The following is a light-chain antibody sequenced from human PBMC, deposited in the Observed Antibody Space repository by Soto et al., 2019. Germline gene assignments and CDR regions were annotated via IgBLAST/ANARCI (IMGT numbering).Light chain of an antibody. Sequence: EIVLTQSPATLSLSPGEKATLSCRASETVRTGSLAWYQQKPGQAPRLLIFGASVRATDIPDRFSGSGSGTDVTLTITRLAPEDFAVYHCQQYASSPWTFGQGTKLEIK. CDR1: ETVRTGS. CDR3: QQYASSPWT. V-gene: IGKV3-20*01. J-gene: IGKJ1*01. CDR2: GAS.